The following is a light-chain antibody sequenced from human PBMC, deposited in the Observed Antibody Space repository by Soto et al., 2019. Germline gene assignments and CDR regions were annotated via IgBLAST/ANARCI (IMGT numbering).Light chain of an antibody. J-gene: IGKJ5*01. CDR1: QSVNSN. V-gene: IGKV3-15*01. Sequence: EIVMTQSPATLSVSPGEGATLSCRASQSVNSNYLAWYQQHPGQPPRLLIYGISTRATGIPARFSGSGSGTEFSLTISSLQSEDFAVYYCQQYSKWPITFGQGTRLEIK. CDR2: GIS. CDR3: QQYSKWPIT.